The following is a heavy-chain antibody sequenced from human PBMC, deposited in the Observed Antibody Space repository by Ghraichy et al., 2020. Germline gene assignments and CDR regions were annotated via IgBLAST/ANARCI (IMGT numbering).Heavy chain of an antibody. D-gene: IGHD1-26*01. CDR3: AKGFGFSVGASDY. CDR1: GFTFSNYA. J-gene: IGHJ4*02. Sequence: GESLNISCAASGFTFSNYAMTWVRQAPGKGLEWVSGISSGGGSTYYADSVKGRFTISRDNSKNTLYLQMNSLRAEDTAVYYCAKGFGFSVGASDYWGQGTLVTVSS. CDR2: ISSGGGST. V-gene: IGHV3-23*01.